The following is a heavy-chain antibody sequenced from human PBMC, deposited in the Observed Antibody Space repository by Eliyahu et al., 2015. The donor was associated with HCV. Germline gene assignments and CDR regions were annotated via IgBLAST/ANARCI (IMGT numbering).Heavy chain of an antibody. J-gene: IGHJ6*02. CDR3: AREEVVVVPAAIDYYYGMDV. V-gene: IGHV3-33*01. CDR2: IRYDGSNK. D-gene: IGHD2-2*01. Sequence: QVQLVESGGGVVQPGRSLRLSCAASGFTFSXXGXPWVRQAPGKGLEWVAVIRYDGSNKYYADSVKGRFTISRDNSKNTLYLQMNSLRAEDTAVYYCAREEVVVVPAAIDYYYGMDVWGQGTTVTVSS. CDR1: GFTFSXXG.